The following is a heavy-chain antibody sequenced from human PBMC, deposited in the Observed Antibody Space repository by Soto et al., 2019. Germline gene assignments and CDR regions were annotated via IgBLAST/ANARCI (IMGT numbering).Heavy chain of an antibody. V-gene: IGHV1-18*01. D-gene: IGHD3-3*01. J-gene: IGHJ6*02. CDR1: GYTFTSYG. CDR3: ARVSYDFWSGYAYYYGMDV. Sequence: QVQLVQSGAEVKKPGASVKVSCKASGYTFTSYGISWVRQAPGQGLEWMGWISAYNGNTNYAQKLQGRVTMTTDTSTGTAYMELRSLRSDDTAVYYCARVSYDFWSGYAYYYGMDVWGQGTTVTVSS. CDR2: ISAYNGNT.